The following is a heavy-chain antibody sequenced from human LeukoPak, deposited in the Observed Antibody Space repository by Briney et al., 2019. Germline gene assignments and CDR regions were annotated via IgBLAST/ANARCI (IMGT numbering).Heavy chain of an antibody. CDR2: ISYDGSNK. J-gene: IGHJ4*02. Sequence: SAGSLRLSCAASGFTFSSYGMHWVRQAPGKGLEWVAVISYDGSNKYYADSVKGRFTISRNNCKNTLYLQMNRLRAEDTAVYYCAKDSRIYGDVYGSGSPEYWGQGTLVTVSS. V-gene: IGHV3-30*18. CDR1: GFTFSSYG. CDR3: AKDSRIYGDVYGSGSPEY. D-gene: IGHD3-10*01.